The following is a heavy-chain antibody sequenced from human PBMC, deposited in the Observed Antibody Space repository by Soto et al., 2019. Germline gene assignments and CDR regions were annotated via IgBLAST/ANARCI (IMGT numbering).Heavy chain of an antibody. CDR3: ARVPRRGYSLYAGILDV. Sequence: SETLSLTCTVSGGSINPYYWNWIRQPAGKGLEWIGRIYSGGATSYSPSLNSRATMSVDTSKRQSSLKLSAVTAADTAVYYCARVPRRGYSLYAGILDVWGQGRTATVSS. CDR2: IYSGGAT. D-gene: IGHD5-18*01. CDR1: GGSINPYY. J-gene: IGHJ6*02. V-gene: IGHV4-4*07.